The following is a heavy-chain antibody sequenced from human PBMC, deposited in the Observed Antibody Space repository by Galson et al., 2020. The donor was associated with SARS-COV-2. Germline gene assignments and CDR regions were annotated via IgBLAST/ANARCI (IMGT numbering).Heavy chain of an antibody. CDR3: ARVRHPQWLSSDY. CDR1: GGSISSGGYY. V-gene: IGHV4-31*03. CDR2: IYYSGST. Sequence: SETLSLTCTVSGGSISSGGYYWSWIRQHPGKGLEWIGYIYYSGSTYYNPSLKSRVTISVDTSKNQFSLKLSSVTAADTAVYYCARVRHPQWLSSDYWGQGTLVNGSS. D-gene: IGHD2-15*01. J-gene: IGHJ4*02.